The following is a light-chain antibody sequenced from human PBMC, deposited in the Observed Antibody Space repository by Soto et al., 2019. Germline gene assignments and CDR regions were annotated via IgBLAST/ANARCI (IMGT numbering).Light chain of an antibody. CDR3: HQHNNWPPMT. J-gene: IGKJ1*01. Sequence: EIVMTQSPATLSVSPGERATLSCRASQSVSSNLAWYQQKPGQAPRLLIYGASTRATGIPARFSSSGSGTEFTLTTSSLQSEDVAVYYRHQHNNWPPMTFGQGTKVEIK. V-gene: IGKV3-15*01. CDR2: GAS. CDR1: QSVSSN.